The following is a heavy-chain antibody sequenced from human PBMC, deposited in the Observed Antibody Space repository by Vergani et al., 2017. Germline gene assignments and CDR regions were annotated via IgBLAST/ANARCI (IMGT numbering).Heavy chain of an antibody. CDR3: TKGSRGYTGYFFDY. CDR1: GFTFSSYG. Sequence: VQLVESGGGVVQPGRSLRLSCAASGFTFSSYGMHWVRQAPGKGLEWVSSVSGSSATPYYADSVKGRFIISRDNSKNTLHLQMNSLRADDTAVYYCTKGSRGYTGYFFDYWGQGTLATVSS. V-gene: IGHV3-23*04. J-gene: IGHJ4*02. CDR2: VSGSSATP. D-gene: IGHD5-12*01.